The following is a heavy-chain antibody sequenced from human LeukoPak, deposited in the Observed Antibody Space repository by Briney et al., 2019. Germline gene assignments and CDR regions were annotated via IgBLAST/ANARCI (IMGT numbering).Heavy chain of an antibody. CDR3: ARDLPSKPTYCGGDCYKEGNWFDP. D-gene: IGHD2-21*01. V-gene: IGHV4-59*01. J-gene: IGHJ5*02. CDR2: IYYRGST. Sequence: SETLSLTCTVSGGSISSYYWSWIRQPPGKGLEWIGYIYYRGSTNYNPSLKSRVTISVDTPKNQFSLKLSSVTAADTAVYYCARDLPSKPTYCGGDCYKEGNWFDPWGQGTLVTVSS. CDR1: GGSISSYY.